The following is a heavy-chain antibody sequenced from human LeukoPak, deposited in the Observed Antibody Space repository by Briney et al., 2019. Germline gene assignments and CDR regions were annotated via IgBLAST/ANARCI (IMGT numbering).Heavy chain of an antibody. V-gene: IGHV4-34*01. J-gene: IGHJ3*02. CDR2: INHSGST. D-gene: IGHD3-10*01. CDR3: ARVPFGELLGDDALDI. CDR1: GGSFSGYY. Sequence: PSETLSLTCAVYGGSFSGYYWSWIRQPPGKGLEWIGEINHSGSTNYNPSLTSRVTISVDTSKNQFSLKLSSVTAADTAVYYCARVPFGELLGDDALDIWGQGTMVTVSS.